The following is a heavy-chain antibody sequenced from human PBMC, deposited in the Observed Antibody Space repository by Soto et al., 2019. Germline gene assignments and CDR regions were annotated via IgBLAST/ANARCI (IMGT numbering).Heavy chain of an antibody. V-gene: IGHV4-4*02. CDR3: ASMKDSSSWYPFFDY. CDR1: GGSISSSNW. D-gene: IGHD6-13*01. Sequence: PSETLYLTCAVSGGSISSSNWWSWVRQPPGKGLEWIGEIYHSGSTNYNPSLKSRVTISVDKSKNQFSLKLSSVTAADTAVYYCASMKDSSSWYPFFDYWGQGTLVTVSS. CDR2: IYHSGST. J-gene: IGHJ4*02.